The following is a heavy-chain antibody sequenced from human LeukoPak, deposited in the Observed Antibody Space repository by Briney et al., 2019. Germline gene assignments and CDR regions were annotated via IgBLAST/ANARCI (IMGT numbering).Heavy chain of an antibody. CDR2: IYYSGST. V-gene: IGHV4-39*07. CDR3: AREDRPWELLDY. Sequence: PSETLSLTCTVSGGSISSSSYYWGWIRQPPGKGLEWIGSIYYSGSTYYNPSLKSRVTISVDTSKNQFSLKLSSVTAADTAVYYCAREDRPWELLDYWGQGTLVTVSS. D-gene: IGHD1-26*01. J-gene: IGHJ4*02. CDR1: GGSISSSSYY.